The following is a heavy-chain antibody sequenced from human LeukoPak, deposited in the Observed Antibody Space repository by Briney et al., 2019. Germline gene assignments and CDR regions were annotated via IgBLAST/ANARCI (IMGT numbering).Heavy chain of an antibody. CDR3: ARDATTAVGWVYMDV. V-gene: IGHV3-48*03. D-gene: IGHD1-1*01. Sequence: GGSLRLSCAASGFTFSIYEMNWVRQAPGKGLEWLSHISTGGNTIHYANSVEGRFTISRDDAKNSLYLQMNSLKVEDTALYFCARDATTAVGWVYMDVWGKGTTVTISS. CDR2: ISTGGNTI. CDR1: GFTFSIYE. J-gene: IGHJ6*03.